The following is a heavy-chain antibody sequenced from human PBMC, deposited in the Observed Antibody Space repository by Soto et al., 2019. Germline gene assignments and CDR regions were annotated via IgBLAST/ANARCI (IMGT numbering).Heavy chain of an antibody. D-gene: IGHD3-16*01. Sequence: GGSLRLSCAASGFTFSNYAMSWVRQAPGKGLEWVSLVSATAGTTYYTDSVKGRFTISRDNSRNTVYLEMNSLGADDRAVYYCAEDRLAGGFDCWGEGTLGTVAS. V-gene: IGHV3-23*01. CDR3: AEDRLAGGFDC. J-gene: IGHJ4*02. CDR1: GFTFSNYA. CDR2: VSATAGTT.